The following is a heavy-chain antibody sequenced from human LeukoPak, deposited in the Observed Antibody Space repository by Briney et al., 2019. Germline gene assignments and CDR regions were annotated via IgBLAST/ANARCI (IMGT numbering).Heavy chain of an antibody. CDR2: IIPILGIA. V-gene: IGHV1-69*04. Sequence: GASVKVSCNASGGTFSSYAISWVRQAPGQGLEWMGRIIPILGIANYAQKFQGRVTMTEDTSTDTAYMELSSLRSEDTAVYYCAAFGEQWPVFDYWGQGTLVTVSS. CDR1: GGTFSSYA. J-gene: IGHJ4*02. D-gene: IGHD6-19*01. CDR3: AAFGEQWPVFDY.